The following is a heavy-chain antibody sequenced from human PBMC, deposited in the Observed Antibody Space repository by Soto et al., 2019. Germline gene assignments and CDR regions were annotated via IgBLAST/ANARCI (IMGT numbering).Heavy chain of an antibody. Sequence: SSETLSLTCAVYGGSFSGYYWSWIRQPPGKGPEWIGEINHSGSTNYNPSPKSRVTISVDTSKNQFSLKLSSVTAADTAVYYCARDGSGNSFAFDIWGQGTMVTVSS. V-gene: IGHV4-34*01. CDR3: ARDGSGNSFAFDI. CDR1: GGSFSGYY. D-gene: IGHD3-10*01. CDR2: INHSGST. J-gene: IGHJ3*02.